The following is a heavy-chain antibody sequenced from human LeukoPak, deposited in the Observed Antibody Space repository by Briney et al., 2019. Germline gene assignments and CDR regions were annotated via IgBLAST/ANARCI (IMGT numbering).Heavy chain of an antibody. J-gene: IGHJ4*02. CDR3: ARSPRITIFGVVIPRRRYYFDY. CDR1: GGSISSSSYY. D-gene: IGHD3-3*01. CDR2: IYYSGST. Sequence: SETLSLTCTVSGGSISSSSYYWGWIRQPPGKGLEWIGSIYYSGSTYYNPSLKSRVTISVDTSKNQFSLKLSSVTAADTAEYYCARSPRITIFGVVIPRRRYYFDYWGQGTLVTVSS. V-gene: IGHV4-39*07.